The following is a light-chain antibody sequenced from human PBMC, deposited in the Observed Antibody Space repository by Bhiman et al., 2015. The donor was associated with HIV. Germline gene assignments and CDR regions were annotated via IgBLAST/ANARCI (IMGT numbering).Light chain of an antibody. V-gene: IGLV4-69*01. J-gene: IGLJ2*01. CDR2: LNSDGSH. Sequence: QPVLTQSPSASASLGASVKLTCTLSSGHSSYAIARHQQQPEKGPRYLMKLNSDGSHSKGDGIPDRFSGSSSGAERYLTISSLQSEDEADYYCQTWGTVFGGGTKLTVL. CDR3: QTWGTV. CDR1: SGHSSYA.